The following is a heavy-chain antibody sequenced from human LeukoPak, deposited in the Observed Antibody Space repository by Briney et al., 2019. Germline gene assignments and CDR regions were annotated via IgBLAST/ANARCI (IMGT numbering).Heavy chain of an antibody. Sequence: GGSLRLSCVASGFTFSRYNMNWVRQAPGKGLEWVSYISSSSSTIYYADSVKGRFTISRDNAKTSLYLQMNSLRDEDTAVYYCARMTHSGSYHFDYWGQGTLVTVSS. CDR1: GFTFSRYN. V-gene: IGHV3-48*02. J-gene: IGHJ4*02. CDR2: ISSSSSTI. CDR3: ARMTHSGSYHFDY. D-gene: IGHD1-26*01.